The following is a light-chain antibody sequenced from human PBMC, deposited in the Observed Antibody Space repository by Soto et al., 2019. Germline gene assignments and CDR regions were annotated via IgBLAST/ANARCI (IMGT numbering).Light chain of an antibody. CDR3: QPYNTYPLT. J-gene: IGKJ4*01. V-gene: IGKV1-5*03. CDR1: QSISPW. CDR2: KAS. Sequence: DIQMIQSPSTLSASVGDSVTITCRASQSISPWLAWYQQKPGKAPTLLIYKASSLEGGVPSRFSGSGSGTDFNITISSLQPDDFATYYCQPYNTYPLTFGGGTKVDI.